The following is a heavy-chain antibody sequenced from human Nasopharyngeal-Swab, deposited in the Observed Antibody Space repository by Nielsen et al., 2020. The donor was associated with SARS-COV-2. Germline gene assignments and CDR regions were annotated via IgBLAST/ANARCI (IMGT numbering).Heavy chain of an antibody. J-gene: IGHJ6*03. CDR3: ARVVVEGATGYYYYYYMDV. CDR1: GFTFSNAW. CDR2: IKSKTHGGAT. Sequence: GGSLRLSGAASGFTFSNAWMSWVRHAPGKGLERVRRIKSKTHGGATDYAAPVKGRFTISRDGSKNTLYLQMNSLKTEDTPVYYCARVVVEGATGYYYYYYMDVWGKGTTVTVSS. D-gene: IGHD1-26*01. V-gene: IGHV3-15*01.